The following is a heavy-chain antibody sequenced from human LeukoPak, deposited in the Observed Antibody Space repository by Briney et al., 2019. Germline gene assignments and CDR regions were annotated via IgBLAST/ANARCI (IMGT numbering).Heavy chain of an antibody. J-gene: IGHJ5*02. CDR2: INHSGST. V-gene: IGHV4-34*01. CDR3: ARYEWELPSNWFDP. CDR1: GGSISSYY. Sequence: PSETLSLTCTVSGGSISSYYWSWIRQPPGKGLEWIGEINHSGSTNYNPSLKSRVTISVDTSKNQFSLKLSSVTAADTAVYYCARYEWELPSNWFDPWGQGTLVTVSS. D-gene: IGHD1-26*01.